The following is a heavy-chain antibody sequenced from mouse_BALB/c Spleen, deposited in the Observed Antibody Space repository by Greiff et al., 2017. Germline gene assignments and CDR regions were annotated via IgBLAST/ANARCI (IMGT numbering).Heavy chain of an antibody. J-gene: IGHJ4*01. Sequence: VMLVESGPGLVAPSQSLSITCTVSGFSLTGYGVNWVRQPPGKGLEWLGMIWGDGSTDYNSALKSRLSISKDNSKSQVFLKMNSLQTDDTARYYCARDRGDYYGSSFYYAMDYWGQGTSVTVSS. CDR2: IWGDGST. D-gene: IGHD1-1*01. CDR3: ARDRGDYYGSSFYYAMDY. V-gene: IGHV2-6-7*01. CDR1: GFSLTGYG.